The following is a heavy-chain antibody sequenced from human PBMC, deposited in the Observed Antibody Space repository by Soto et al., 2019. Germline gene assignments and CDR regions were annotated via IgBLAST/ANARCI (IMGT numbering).Heavy chain of an antibody. CDR3: ARQKPPTYYYDSSGYSTGNTFDY. V-gene: IGHV3-21*01. CDR2: ISSSSSYI. Sequence: SLRLSCAASGFTFSSYSMNWVRQAPGKGLEWVSSISSSSSYIYYADSVKGLFTISRDNAKNSLYLQMNSLRAEDTAVYYCARQKPPTYYYDSSGYSTGNTFDYWGQGTLVTVSS. J-gene: IGHJ4*02. D-gene: IGHD3-22*01. CDR1: GFTFSSYS.